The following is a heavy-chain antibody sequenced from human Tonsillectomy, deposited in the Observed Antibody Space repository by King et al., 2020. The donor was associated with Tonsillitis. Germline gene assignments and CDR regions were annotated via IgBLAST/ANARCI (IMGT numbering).Heavy chain of an antibody. V-gene: IGHV3-7*03. D-gene: IGHD1-1*01. CDR3: ARGSSTLGKARYTPEHDN. CDR1: GFTFSSYW. CDR2: IKLDGGDK. J-gene: IGHJ4*02. Sequence: VQLVESGGGLVQSGGSLRLSCAASGFTFSSYWMTWVRQAPGKGLEWVANIKLDGGDKYYVDSVRGRFTISRDNAKDSLYLQMDSLRAEDTAVYYCARGSSTLGKARYTPEHDNWGQGTLVTVSS.